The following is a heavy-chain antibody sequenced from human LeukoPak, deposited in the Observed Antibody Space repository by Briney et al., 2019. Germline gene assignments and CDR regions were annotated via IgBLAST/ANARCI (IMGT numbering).Heavy chain of an antibody. V-gene: IGHV3-30*01. CDR2: ILHNGSNK. CDR1: GFTFSSYA. D-gene: IGHD3-22*01. CDR3: ARGDYYDSSNYQKPYFDY. J-gene: IGHJ4*02. Sequence: GGSLRLSCAASGFTFSSYAIPWVRQAPGKGLEWVAVILHNGSNKYYADSVKGRFTISRDNSKNTLYLQMNSLRPEDTAVYYCARGDYYDSSNYQKPYFDYWGQGTLVTVSS.